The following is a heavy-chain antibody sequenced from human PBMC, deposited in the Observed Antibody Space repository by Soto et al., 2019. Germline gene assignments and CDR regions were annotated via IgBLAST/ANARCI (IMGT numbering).Heavy chain of an antibody. V-gene: IGHV3-23*01. Sequence: QLLESGGGFVQPGGSLRLSCVASGFTFSNFAMAWVSQAPGEGLEWVSAISGSGDDTFYADSMKGRFTISRDNSKDTLYLQINSLRAEDTAVYYCANPIPKTGTTCGFWGQGTLVTVSS. D-gene: IGHD1-1*01. J-gene: IGHJ4*02. CDR2: ISGSGDDT. CDR3: ANPIPKTGTTCGF. CDR1: GFTFSNFA.